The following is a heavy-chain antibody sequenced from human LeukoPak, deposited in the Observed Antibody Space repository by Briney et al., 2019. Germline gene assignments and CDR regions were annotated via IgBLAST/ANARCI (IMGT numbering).Heavy chain of an antibody. CDR2: IYYSGST. D-gene: IGHD5-18*01. V-gene: IGHV4-59*01. CDR1: GGSISSYY. Sequence: SETLSLTCTVSGGSISSYYWSWIRQPAGEGLEWIGYIYYSGSTNYNPSLKSRVTISVDTSKNQFSLKLSSVTAADTAVYYCAREVEPISAMDKRDWYFDLWGRGTLVTVSS. J-gene: IGHJ2*01. CDR3: AREVEPISAMDKRDWYFDL.